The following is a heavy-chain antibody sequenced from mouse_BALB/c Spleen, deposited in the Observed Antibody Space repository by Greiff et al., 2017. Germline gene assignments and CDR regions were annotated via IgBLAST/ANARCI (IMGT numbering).Heavy chain of an antibody. V-gene: IGHV1-54*01. CDR2: INPGSGGT. Sequence: VKLMESGAELVRPGTSVKVSCKASGYAFTNYLIEWVKQRPGQGLEWIGVINPGSGGTNYNEKFKGKATLTADKSSSTAYMQLSSLTSDDSAVYYCARSRYGNCDYWGQGTTLTVSS. J-gene: IGHJ2*01. CDR3: ARSRYGNCDY. D-gene: IGHD2-10*02. CDR1: GYAFTNYL.